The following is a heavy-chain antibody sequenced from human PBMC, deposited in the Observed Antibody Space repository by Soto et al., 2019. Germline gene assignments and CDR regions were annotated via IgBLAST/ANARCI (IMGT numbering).Heavy chain of an antibody. CDR1: GFTFSSYA. CDR3: AKDIRGPITIIPRGAFDI. D-gene: IGHD3-22*01. CDR2: ISGSGGST. Sequence: EVQLLESGGGLVQPGGSLRLSCAASGFTFSSYAMSWVRQAPGKGLEWVSAISGSGGSTYYADSVKGRFTISRDNSKNTLYLQMNSLRAEDTAVYYCAKDIRGPITIIPRGAFDIWGQGTMVTVSS. V-gene: IGHV3-23*01. J-gene: IGHJ3*02.